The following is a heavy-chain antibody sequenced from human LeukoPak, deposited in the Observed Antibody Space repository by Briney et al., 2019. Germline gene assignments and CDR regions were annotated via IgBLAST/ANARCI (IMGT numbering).Heavy chain of an antibody. Sequence: GGSLRLSCAASGFTFDDYAMHWVRQAPGKGLEWVSGISWNSGSIGYADSVKGRFTISRDNAKNSLYLQMHSLRAEDTALYYCAKGIYDSSGYYTLLHAFNIWGQGTMATVSS. D-gene: IGHD3-22*01. V-gene: IGHV3-9*01. CDR2: ISWNSGSI. CDR1: GFTFDDYA. J-gene: IGHJ3*02. CDR3: AKGIYDSSGYYTLLHAFNI.